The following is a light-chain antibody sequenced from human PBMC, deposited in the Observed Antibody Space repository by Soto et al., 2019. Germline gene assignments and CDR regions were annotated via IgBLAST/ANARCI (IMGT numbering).Light chain of an antibody. Sequence: DKLMSQSAATLSVSLGERVTLSCRASQNIHDHMSWFLQKPGQTPRLLIYDAIIRAPDVPARFSGSWSGTEFTLPIHSLQSEDFAVYYCQQYDAWPLTLGGGTKVDTK. CDR3: QQYDAWPLT. CDR2: DAI. CDR1: QNIHDH. J-gene: IGKJ4*01. V-gene: IGKV3-15*01.